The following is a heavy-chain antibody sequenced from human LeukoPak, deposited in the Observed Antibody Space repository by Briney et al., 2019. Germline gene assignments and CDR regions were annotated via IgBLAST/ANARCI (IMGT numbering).Heavy chain of an antibody. CDR2: IYYSGST. Sequence: SETLSLTCTVSGGSISSYYWSWIRQPPGKGLEWIGYIYYSGSTNYNPSFKSRVTISVDTSKNQFSLKLSSVTAADTAVYYCARVASYDFWSGYLSFFDYWGQGTLVTVSS. V-gene: IGHV4-59*01. CDR3: ARVASYDFWSGYLSFFDY. CDR1: GGSISSYY. D-gene: IGHD3-3*01. J-gene: IGHJ4*02.